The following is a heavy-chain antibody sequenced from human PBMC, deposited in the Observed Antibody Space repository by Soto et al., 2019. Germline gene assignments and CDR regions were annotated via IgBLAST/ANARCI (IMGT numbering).Heavy chain of an antibody. CDR1: GFTFSSYA. CDR2: ISYDGSIK. V-gene: IGHV3-30*03. CDR3: AHALDKAPFSFDI. Sequence: QVQLVESGGGVVQPGRSLRLSCAASGFTFSSYAMHWVRQAPGKGLEWVAVISYDGSIKYYADSGKGRFTISRDNSKKTLYLQINSLRAEDTAVYYCAHALDKAPFSFDIWGQGTMVTVSS. J-gene: IGHJ3*02. D-gene: IGHD3-3*01.